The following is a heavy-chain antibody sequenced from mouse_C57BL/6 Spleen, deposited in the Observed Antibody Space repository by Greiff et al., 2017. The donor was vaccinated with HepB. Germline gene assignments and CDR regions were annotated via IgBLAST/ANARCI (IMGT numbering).Heavy chain of an antibody. CDR3: ARHDYGAMDY. CDR2: IDPSDSET. J-gene: IGHJ4*01. D-gene: IGHD1-2*01. Sequence: VQLQQPGAELVRPGSSVKLSCKASGYTFTSYWMHWVKQRPIQGLEWIGNIDPSDSETHYNQKFKDKATLTVDKSSSTAYMQLSSLTSEDSAVYYCARHDYGAMDYWGQGTSVTVSS. V-gene: IGHV1-52*01. CDR1: GYTFTSYW.